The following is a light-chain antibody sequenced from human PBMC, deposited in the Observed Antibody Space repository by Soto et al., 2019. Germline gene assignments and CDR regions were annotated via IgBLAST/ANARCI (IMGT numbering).Light chain of an antibody. Sequence: EIVLTQSPGTLSLSPGERATLSCRASQSVSSSYLAWYQQKPGQAPRLVIYGASSRATGIPARFSGSGSGTDFTLTISRLEPEDFAVYYCQQYGSSPPYTFGQGTKLEIK. J-gene: IGKJ2*01. CDR3: QQYGSSPPYT. CDR2: GAS. CDR1: QSVSSSY. V-gene: IGKV3-20*01.